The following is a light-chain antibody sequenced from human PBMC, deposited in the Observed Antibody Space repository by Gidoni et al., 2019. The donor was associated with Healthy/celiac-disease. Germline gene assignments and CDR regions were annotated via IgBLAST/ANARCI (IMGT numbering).Light chain of an antibody. CDR1: QSISSW. CDR3: QQYNSYPLT. V-gene: IGKV1-5*03. CDR2: KAS. J-gene: IGKJ4*01. Sequence: DIQMTQSPSTLYASVGDRVTITCRASQSISSWLAWYQQKPGKAPKLLSYKASSLESGVPSRFSGSGSGTEFTLTISSLQPDDFATDYCQQYNSYPLTFGGGTKVEIK.